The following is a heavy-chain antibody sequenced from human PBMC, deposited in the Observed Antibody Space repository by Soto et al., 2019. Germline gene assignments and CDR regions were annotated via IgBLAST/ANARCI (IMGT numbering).Heavy chain of an antibody. CDR1: GFTFSSYG. V-gene: IGHV3-30*18. D-gene: IGHD1-26*01. CDR3: AKPLMEHYYYYGMDV. Sequence: SLRLSCAASGFTFSSYGMHWVRQAPGKGLEWVAVISYDGSNKYYADSVKGRFTISRDNSKNTLYLQMNSLRAEDTAVYYCAKPLMEHYYYYGMDVWGQGTTVTVSS. J-gene: IGHJ6*02. CDR2: ISYDGSNK.